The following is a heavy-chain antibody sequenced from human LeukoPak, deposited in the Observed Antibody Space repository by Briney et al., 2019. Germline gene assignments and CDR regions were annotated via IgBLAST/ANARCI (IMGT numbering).Heavy chain of an antibody. J-gene: IGHJ6*03. Sequence: ASVKVSCNASGYTFTGYYMHWVRQPPGPGLEWMGCINPNSGGTNYAQTFQGRVTMTRDTSISKAYMELSRLRSDDTGVYYCARGYYYDSGSYYSPPYYYMDVWGKGTTVTVSS. D-gene: IGHD3-10*01. CDR3: ARGYYYDSGSYYSPPYYYMDV. V-gene: IGHV1-2*02. CDR1: GYTFTGYY. CDR2: INPNSGGT.